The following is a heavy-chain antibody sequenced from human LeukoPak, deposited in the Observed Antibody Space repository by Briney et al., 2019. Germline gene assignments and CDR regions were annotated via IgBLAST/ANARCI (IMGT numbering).Heavy chain of an antibody. J-gene: IGHJ4*02. Sequence: TGGSLRLSCAASGFTFSGYAMHWVRQTPGKGLEWVAVISYDGSNKYYADSVKGRFIISRDNSQNTLFLQMNSLRAEDTAVFYCAREDRNWILEYWGQGTLVTVSS. CDR3: AREDRNWILEY. D-gene: IGHD1-1*01. CDR2: ISYDGSNK. CDR1: GFTFSGYA. V-gene: IGHV3-30-3*01.